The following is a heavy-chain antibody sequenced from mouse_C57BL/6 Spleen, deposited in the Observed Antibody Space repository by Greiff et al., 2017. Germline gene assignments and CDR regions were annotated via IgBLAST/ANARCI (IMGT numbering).Heavy chain of an antibody. J-gene: IGHJ2*01. D-gene: IGHD1-1*01. CDR3: TTSYYGSSYKAGFDY. CDR2: LDPENGDT. Sequence: EVQLQQSGAELVRPGASVKLSCTASGFNIKDDYMHWVKQRPEQGLEWIGWLDPENGDTDYASKFQGKATITADTSSNTAYLQLSSLTSEDTAVYYCTTSYYGSSYKAGFDYWGQGTTLTVSS. CDR1: GFNIKDDY. V-gene: IGHV14-4*01.